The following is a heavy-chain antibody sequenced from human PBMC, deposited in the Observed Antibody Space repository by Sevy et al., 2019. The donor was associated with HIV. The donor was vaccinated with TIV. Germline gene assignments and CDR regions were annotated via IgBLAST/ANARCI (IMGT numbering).Heavy chain of an antibody. CDR3: AREVTGTTYGFDP. V-gene: IGHV1-69*13. Sequence: ASVKVSCKASGGTFSSHAISWVRQAPGQGLEWMGGIIPIYGTMNYAQKFQGRVTITADESTSTVYMVLSSLRPDDAAVYYCAREVTGTTYGFDPWGQGTLVTVSS. CDR1: GGTFSSHA. J-gene: IGHJ5*02. D-gene: IGHD1-7*01. CDR2: IIPIYGTM.